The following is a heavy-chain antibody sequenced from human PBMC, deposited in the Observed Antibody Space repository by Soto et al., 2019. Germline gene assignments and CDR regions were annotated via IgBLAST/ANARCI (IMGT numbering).Heavy chain of an antibody. CDR3: AKDSALTPYYQDLDY. V-gene: IGHV3-23*01. J-gene: IGHJ4*02. D-gene: IGHD3-9*01. Sequence: DVQLLESGGGLVQPGGSLRLSCVASGLTFSTNAMSWVRQAPGKGLEWVSAMDTNGGATYYADSVKGRFTISRDNSQNTLYLQMNSLRAEDTAVYHCAKDSALTPYYQDLDYWGQGTLVTVSS. CDR1: GLTFSTNA. CDR2: MDTNGGAT.